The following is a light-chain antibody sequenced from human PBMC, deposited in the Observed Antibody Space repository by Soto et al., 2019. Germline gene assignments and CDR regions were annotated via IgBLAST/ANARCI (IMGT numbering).Light chain of an antibody. V-gene: IGKV1-39*01. J-gene: IGKJ4*01. CDR1: QSISNY. CDR3: HQSYRTTPLT. CDR2: AAS. Sequence: DIQMTRSPSSLSASVGDRVTITCRASQSISNYLNWYQQKPGKAPDLLIYAASSLQSGVPSRFSCSGSGTDVTFIISSLHPEYFATYYCHQSYRTTPLTFGAGTKVEIK.